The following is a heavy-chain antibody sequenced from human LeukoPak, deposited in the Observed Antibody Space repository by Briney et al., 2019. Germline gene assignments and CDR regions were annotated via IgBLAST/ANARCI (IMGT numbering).Heavy chain of an antibody. Sequence: GGSLTLSCTPSGLLLSRYWMRWVRQAPRKGLEWVADIKGDGSKKYYADSVKGRFTLSRDNAENSLYLQMNSLRAEDTAVYFCASDSPEGNNWGSEPTFDYWGQGTLVTVSP. CDR1: GLLLSRYW. D-gene: IGHD1-1*01. J-gene: IGHJ4*02. CDR3: ASDSPEGNNWGSEPTFDY. CDR2: IKGDGSKK. V-gene: IGHV3-7*01.